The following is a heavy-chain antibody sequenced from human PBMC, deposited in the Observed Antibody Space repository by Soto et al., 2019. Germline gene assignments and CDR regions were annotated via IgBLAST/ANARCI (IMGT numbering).Heavy chain of an antibody. CDR1: GYSFTSYW. CDR2: IYPGDSDT. Sequence: GESLKISCKGSGYSFTSYWIGWVRQMPGKGLEWMGIIYPGDSDTNYSPSFQGHVTISADKSISTAYLQWSSLKASDTAMYYCARGGDIVLVPAAPPPYYYYGMDVWGQGTTVTVSS. D-gene: IGHD2-2*01. CDR3: ARGGDIVLVPAAPPPYYYYGMDV. J-gene: IGHJ6*02. V-gene: IGHV5-51*01.